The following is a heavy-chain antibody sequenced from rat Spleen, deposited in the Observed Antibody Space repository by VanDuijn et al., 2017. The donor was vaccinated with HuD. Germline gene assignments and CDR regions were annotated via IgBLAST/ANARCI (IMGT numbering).Heavy chain of an antibody. V-gene: IGHV5-19*01. J-gene: IGHJ2*01. D-gene: IGHD4-3*01. CDR1: GFTFSNYG. CDR2: ISTGGGNT. CDR3: AKFGGTGDY. Sequence: EVQLVESGGGLVQPGRSLKLSCAASGFTFSNYGMHWIRQAPTKGLEWVASISTGGGNTYYRDSVKDRFTISRDNAKSTLYLQMESLRSEDTATYYCAKFGGTGDYWGQGVMVTVSS.